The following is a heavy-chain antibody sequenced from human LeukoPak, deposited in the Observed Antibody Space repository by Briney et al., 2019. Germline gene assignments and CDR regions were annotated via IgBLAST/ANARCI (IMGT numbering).Heavy chain of an antibody. D-gene: IGHD3-3*01. CDR1: GGSISSSSYY. V-gene: IGHV4-39*07. J-gene: IGHJ3*02. CDR3: ARDMVFGVVIPAGVAFDI. CDR2: IYYSGST. Sequence: SETLSLTCTVSGGSISSSSYYWGWIRQPPGKGLEWIGSIYYSGSTNYNPSLKSRVTISVDTSKNQFSLKLSSVTAADTAVYYCARDMVFGVVIPAGVAFDIWGQGTVVTVSS.